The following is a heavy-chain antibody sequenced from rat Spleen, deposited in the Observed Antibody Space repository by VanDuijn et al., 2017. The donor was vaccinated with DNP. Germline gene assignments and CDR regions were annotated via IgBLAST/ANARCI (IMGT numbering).Heavy chain of an antibody. CDR1: GFTFSDYD. D-gene: IGHD1-11*01. J-gene: IGHJ2*01. V-gene: IGHV5-58*01. Sequence: EVHLVESGGGLVQPGRSLRLSCAASGFTFSDYDMAWVRQAPGKGLEWVASIKTDGGSTYYSDSVKGRFTISRDNAENTVYLQMNSLRSEDTATYYCAKGGDYGGFDYWGQGVMVTVSS. CDR3: AKGGDYGGFDY. CDR2: IKTDGGST.